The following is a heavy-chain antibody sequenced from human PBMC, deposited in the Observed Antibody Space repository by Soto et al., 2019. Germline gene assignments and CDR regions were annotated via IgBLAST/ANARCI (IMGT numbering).Heavy chain of an antibody. D-gene: IGHD3-3*02. CDR3: ARTRGNFGVVIISAMGFDY. CDR2: IYYSGST. CDR1: GGSISSSSYY. J-gene: IGHJ4*02. V-gene: IGHV4-39*01. Sequence: SETLSLTCTVSGGSISSSSYYWGWIRQPPGKGLEWIGSIYYSGSTYYNPSLKSRVTISVDTSKNQFSLKLSSVTAADTAVYYCARTRGNFGVVIISAMGFDYWGQGTLVTVSS.